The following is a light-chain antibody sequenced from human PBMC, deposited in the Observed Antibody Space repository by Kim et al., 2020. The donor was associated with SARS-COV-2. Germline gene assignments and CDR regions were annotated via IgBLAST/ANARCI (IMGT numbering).Light chain of an antibody. CDR3: LQYGTAPPYT. CDR2: QAS. J-gene: IGKJ2*01. V-gene: IGKV1-5*03. CDR1: QGVSTW. Sequence: DMQMTQSPSTLSASVGDRVTITCRASQGVSTWLAWYQQKPRQAPKLLIYQASNLQSGVPSRFSGSGSGTEFTLTISSLQPDDFATYHCLQYGTAPPYTFGQGTKLEI.